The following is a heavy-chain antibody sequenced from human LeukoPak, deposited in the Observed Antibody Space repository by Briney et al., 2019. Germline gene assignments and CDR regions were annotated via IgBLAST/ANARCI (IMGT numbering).Heavy chain of an antibody. V-gene: IGHV3-23*01. CDR3: AGRGSGSYFDY. J-gene: IGHJ4*02. CDR1: GFTFSTYG. CDR2: ISGSGGST. Sequence: GGSLRLSCAASGFTFSTYGMSWVRQAPGKGLEWVSAISGSGGSTYYADSVKGRFTISRDNSQNTLYLQMNSLRAEDTAVYYCAGRGSGSYFDYWGQGTLITVSS. D-gene: IGHD3-10*01.